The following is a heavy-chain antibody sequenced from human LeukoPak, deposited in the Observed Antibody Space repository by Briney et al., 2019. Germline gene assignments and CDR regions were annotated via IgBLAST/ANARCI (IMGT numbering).Heavy chain of an antibody. V-gene: IGHV3-7*01. CDR3: AREGGDAFDI. D-gene: IGHD3-16*01. CDR2: IKQDGSEK. CDR1: GFTVSSYW. J-gene: IGHJ3*02. Sequence: GGSLRPSCAASGFTVSSYWMSWVRQAPGKGLEWVANIKQDGSEKYYVDSVKGRFTISRDNAKNSLYLQMNSLRAEDTAVYYCAREGGDAFDIWGQGTMVTVSS.